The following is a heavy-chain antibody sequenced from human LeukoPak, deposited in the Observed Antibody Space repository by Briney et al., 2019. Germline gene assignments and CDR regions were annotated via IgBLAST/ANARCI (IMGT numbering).Heavy chain of an antibody. D-gene: IGHD6-13*01. J-gene: IGHJ4*02. CDR1: GFTFGDYA. V-gene: IGHV3-23*01. CDR2: ISGSAGNT. Sequence: PGGSLRLSCTTSGFTFGDYAVSWVRQAPGKGLEWVSTISGSAGNTYYANSVKGRFTISRDNSKSTLYLQMDSLRADDTAVYYCVQDSRSRDSWYDAFDCWGRGTLVTVSS. CDR3: VQDSRSRDSWYDAFDC.